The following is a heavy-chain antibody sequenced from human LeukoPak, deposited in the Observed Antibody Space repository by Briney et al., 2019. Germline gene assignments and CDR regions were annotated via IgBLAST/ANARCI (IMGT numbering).Heavy chain of an antibody. CDR3: AKVSAEGLYYFDY. CDR2: IIPIFGTA. CDR1: GGTFSSYA. Sequence: VASVKVSCKASGGTFSSYAISWVRQAPGQGLEWMGGIIPIFGTANYAQKFQGRVTITADESTSTAYMELSSLRSEDTAVYYCAKVSAEGLYYFDYWGQGTLVTVSS. V-gene: IGHV1-69*13. D-gene: IGHD2-2*01. J-gene: IGHJ4*02.